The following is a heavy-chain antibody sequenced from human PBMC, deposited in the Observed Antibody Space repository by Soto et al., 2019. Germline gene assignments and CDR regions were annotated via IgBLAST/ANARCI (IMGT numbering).Heavy chain of an antibody. D-gene: IGHD3-9*01. CDR2: IHYSGST. CDR3: ARAPEYYDILTGYSNWFDP. V-gene: IGHV4-59*08. CDR1: GGSISSYY. Sequence: PSETLSLTCTVSGGSISSYYWSWIRQPPGKGLEWIGYIHYSGSTNHNPSLKSRVTISVDTSKNQFSLKLSSVTAADTAVYYCARAPEYYDILTGYSNWFDPWGQGTLVTVSS. J-gene: IGHJ5*02.